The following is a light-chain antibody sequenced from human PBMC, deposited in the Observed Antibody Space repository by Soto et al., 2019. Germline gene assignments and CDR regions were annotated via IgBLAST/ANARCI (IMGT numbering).Light chain of an antibody. CDR3: SSYVGGYTGV. Sequence: QSALTQPRSVSGAPGQSVTISCTGTSSDVGTYTYVSWYQQHPGKAPKLIIYDVIKRPSGVPDRFSGSKSGNTASLTISGLQAVHEAVYYLSSYVGGYTGVFGTGTKGTVL. CDR2: DVI. V-gene: IGLV2-11*01. CDR1: SSDVGTYTY. J-gene: IGLJ1*01.